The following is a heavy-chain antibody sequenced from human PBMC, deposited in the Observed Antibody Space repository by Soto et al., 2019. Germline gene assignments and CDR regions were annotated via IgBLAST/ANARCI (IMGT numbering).Heavy chain of an antibody. D-gene: IGHD3-3*02. Sequence: SETLSLTCTVSGGSISSGGYYWSWIRQHPGKGLEWIGYIYYSGSTYYDPSLKSRVTISVDTSKNQFSLKLSSVPAADTAVYYCAREAFLNPGEDYYGMDVWGQRTVVTVSS. V-gene: IGHV4-31*03. CDR1: GGSISSGGYY. J-gene: IGHJ6*02. CDR2: IYYSGST. CDR3: AREAFLNPGEDYYGMDV.